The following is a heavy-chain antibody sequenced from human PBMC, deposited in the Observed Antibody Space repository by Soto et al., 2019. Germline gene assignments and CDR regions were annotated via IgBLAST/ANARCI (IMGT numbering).Heavy chain of an antibody. D-gene: IGHD6-6*01. Sequence: VGSLRLSCAASGFTFSSYAMSWVRQAPGKGLEWVSAISGSGGSTYYADSVKGRFTISRDNSKNTLYLQMNSLRAEDTAVYYCAKGLGPKHEYYYYGMDVWGQGTTVTVSS. J-gene: IGHJ6*02. CDR2: ISGSGGST. V-gene: IGHV3-23*01. CDR1: GFTFSSYA. CDR3: AKGLGPKHEYYYYGMDV.